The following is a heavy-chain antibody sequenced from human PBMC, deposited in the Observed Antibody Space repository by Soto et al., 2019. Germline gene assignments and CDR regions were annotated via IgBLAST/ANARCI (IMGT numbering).Heavy chain of an antibody. Sequence: EVQLVESGGGLVQPGGSLRLSCAASGFTVSSNFMSWVRQAPGKGLEWVSVIYSGGTTYYADSVKGRFTISRHNSKNTLYLQMNSRRAEDPAVYYCARGAGYSSGWYDYWGQGTLVTVSS. CDR3: ARGAGYSSGWYDY. CDR1: GFTVSSNF. CDR2: IYSGGTT. V-gene: IGHV3-53*04. J-gene: IGHJ4*02. D-gene: IGHD6-19*01.